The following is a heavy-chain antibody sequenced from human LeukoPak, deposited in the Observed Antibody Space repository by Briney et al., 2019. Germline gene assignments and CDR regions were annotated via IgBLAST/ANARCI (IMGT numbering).Heavy chain of an antibody. V-gene: IGHV3-23*01. Sequence: GGSLRLSCAASGFTFSSYAMSWVCQAPGQGLEWVSAISGSGGSTYYADSVKGRFTISRDNSKNTLYLQMNSLRAEDTAVYYCAKDRAVYDILTGHDYWGQGTLVTVSS. J-gene: IGHJ4*02. CDR2: ISGSGGST. CDR3: AKDRAVYDILTGHDY. D-gene: IGHD3-9*01. CDR1: GFTFSSYA.